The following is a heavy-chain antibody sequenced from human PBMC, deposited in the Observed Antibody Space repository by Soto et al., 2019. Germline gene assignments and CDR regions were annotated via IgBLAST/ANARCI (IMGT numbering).Heavy chain of an antibody. CDR3: ARLGGYYQAFDS. V-gene: IGHV4-59*08. J-gene: IGHJ4*01. CDR2: INHSGST. Sequence: SETLSLTCTVSGGSISSYYWSWIRQPPGKGLEWIGEINHSGSTNYNPSLKSRVTISVDTSKNQFSLKLSSVTAADTAVYYCARLGGYYQAFDSWGPGALVNVSS. D-gene: IGHD3-22*01. CDR1: GGSISSYY.